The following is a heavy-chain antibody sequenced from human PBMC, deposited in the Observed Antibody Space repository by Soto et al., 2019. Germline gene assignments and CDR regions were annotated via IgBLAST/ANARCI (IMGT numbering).Heavy chain of an antibody. V-gene: IGHV3-30-3*01. J-gene: IGHJ5*02. CDR2: ISYDGSNK. CDR3: ARDQSYYYDSSGSALGHWFDP. Sequence: QVQLVESGGGVVQPGRSLRLSCAASGFTFSSYAMHWVRQAPGKGLEWVAVISYDGSNKYYADSVKGRFTISRDNSKNTLYLQMNSLRAEDAAVYYSARDQSYYYDSSGSALGHWFDPWGQGTLVTVSS. CDR1: GFTFSSYA. D-gene: IGHD3-22*01.